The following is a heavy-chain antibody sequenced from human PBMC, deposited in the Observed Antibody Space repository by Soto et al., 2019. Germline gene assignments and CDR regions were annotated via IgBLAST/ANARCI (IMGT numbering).Heavy chain of an antibody. D-gene: IGHD3-10*01. Sequence: SETLSLTCTVSGGSISSGDYYWSWIRQPPGKGLEWIGYIYYSGSTYYNPSLKSRVTISVDTSKNQFSLKLNSVTAADTAVYYWARATSGPSWFGDLMEFWGQGTLVTVSS. CDR3: ARATSGPSWFGDLMEF. V-gene: IGHV4-30-4*01. CDR1: GGSISSGDYY. CDR2: IYYSGST. J-gene: IGHJ4*02.